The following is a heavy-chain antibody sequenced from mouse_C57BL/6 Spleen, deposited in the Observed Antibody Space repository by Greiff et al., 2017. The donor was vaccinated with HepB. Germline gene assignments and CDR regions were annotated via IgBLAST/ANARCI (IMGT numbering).Heavy chain of an antibody. D-gene: IGHD1-1*01. J-gene: IGHJ2*01. CDR3: ARVGYGSSLFDY. CDR2: IHPNSGST. V-gene: IGHV1-64*01. Sequence: QVQLKQPGAELVKPGASVKLSCKASGYTFTSYWMHWVKQRPGQGLEWIGMIHPNSGSTNYNEKFKSKATLTVDKSSSTAYMQLSSLTSEDSAVYYCARVGYGSSLFDYWGQGTTLTVSS. CDR1: GYTFTSYW.